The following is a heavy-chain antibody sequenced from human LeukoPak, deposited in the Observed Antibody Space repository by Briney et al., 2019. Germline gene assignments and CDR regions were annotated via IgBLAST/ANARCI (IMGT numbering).Heavy chain of an antibody. V-gene: IGHV4-34*01. CDR1: GGSFSGYY. Sequence: SETLSLTCAVYGGSFSGYYWSWIRQPPGKGLEWIGEINHSGSTNYNPSLKSRVTISVDTSKNQFPLKLSSVTAADTAVYYCARGLSGYDFDYWGQGTLVTVSS. D-gene: IGHD5-12*01. CDR2: INHSGST. CDR3: ARGLSGYDFDY. J-gene: IGHJ4*02.